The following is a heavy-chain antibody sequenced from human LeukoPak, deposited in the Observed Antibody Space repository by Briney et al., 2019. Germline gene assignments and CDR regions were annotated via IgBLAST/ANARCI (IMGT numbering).Heavy chain of an antibody. CDR2: VDRDGSKT. CDR1: GFTFNSYW. Sequence: PGGSLRLSCAASGFTFNSYWMHWVRQAPGKGLVWVSDVDRDGSKTKYADSVKGRFTISRDNAKNIVYLQMNSLSVEDTAVYYCARDPADSTPIDYWGQGTLVTVSS. J-gene: IGHJ4*02. CDR3: ARDPADSTPIDY. V-gene: IGHV3-74*01. D-gene: IGHD2-15*01.